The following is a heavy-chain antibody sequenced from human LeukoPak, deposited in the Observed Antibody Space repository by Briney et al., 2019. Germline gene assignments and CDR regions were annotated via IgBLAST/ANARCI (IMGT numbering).Heavy chain of an antibody. J-gene: IGHJ4*02. V-gene: IGHV3-21*01. D-gene: IGHD2-2*01. CDR2: ISSSSSYI. CDR1: GFTFSSYW. Sequence: GGSLRLSCAASGFTFSSYWMSWVRQAPGKGLEWVSSISSSSSYIYYADSVKGRFTISRDNAKNSLYLQMNSLRAEDTAVYYCARDQRYCSSTSCYSDYWGQGTLVTVSS. CDR3: ARDQRYCSSTSCYSDY.